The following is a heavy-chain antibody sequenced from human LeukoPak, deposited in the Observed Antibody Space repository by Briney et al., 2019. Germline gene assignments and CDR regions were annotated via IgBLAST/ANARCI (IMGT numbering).Heavy chain of an antibody. CDR1: GFTFSSYA. V-gene: IGHV3-23*01. CDR3: TRVGYIDEGIDY. CDR2: ISGSGGGT. J-gene: IGHJ4*02. D-gene: IGHD5-24*01. Sequence: GGSLRLSCAASGFTFSSYAMSWVRQAPGKGLEWVSAISGSGGGTYYADSVKGRFTISRDNSKNTLYLQMNSLRAEDTAIYYCTRVGYIDEGIDYWGQGTLVTVSS.